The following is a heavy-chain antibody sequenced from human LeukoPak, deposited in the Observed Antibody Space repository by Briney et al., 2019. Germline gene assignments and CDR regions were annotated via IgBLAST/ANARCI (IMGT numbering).Heavy chain of an antibody. CDR1: GFTFNNYA. V-gene: IGHV3-23*01. D-gene: IGHD3-22*01. CDR2: ISGSGDYT. J-gene: IGHJ4*02. CDR3: AKDRPNYYGTNGHYYTRNGDY. Sequence: GGSLRLSCAASGFTFNNYAMSWVRQAPGKGLEWVSSISGSGDYTFYADSEKGRFTISRDNSKDTLYLQMNSLRVEDTAIYYCAKDRPNYYGTNGHYYTRNGDYWGQGTLVTVSS.